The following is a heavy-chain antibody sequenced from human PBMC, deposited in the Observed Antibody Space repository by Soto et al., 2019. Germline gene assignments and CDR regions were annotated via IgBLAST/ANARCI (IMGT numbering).Heavy chain of an antibody. J-gene: IGHJ6*01. Sequence: QVQLVQSGAEVKKPGSSVKVSCKASVGTFSNYALISWVRQAPGQGLEWMGGIIPIDATVNYAPKFQGRITITADESPTTAYMALGSLRSEDTAVYYCARDLLGFGYTYGAFWGQGTTVTVSS. CDR3: ARDLLGFGYTYGAF. D-gene: IGHD3-10*01. CDR2: IIPIDATV. CDR1: VGTFSNYA. V-gene: IGHV1-69*12.